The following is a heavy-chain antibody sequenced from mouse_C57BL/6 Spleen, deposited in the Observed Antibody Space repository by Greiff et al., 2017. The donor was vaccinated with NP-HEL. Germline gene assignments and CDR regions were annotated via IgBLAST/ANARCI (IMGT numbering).Heavy chain of an antibody. D-gene: IGHD4-1*01. CDR3: ARPLGREWYFDV. CDR2: ISSGSSTI. CDR1: GFTFSDYG. Sequence: EVMLVESGGGLVKPGGSLKLSCAASGFTFSDYGMHWVRQAPEKGLEWVAYISSGSSTIYYADTVKGRFTISRDNAKNTLFLQMTSLRSEDTAMDYCARPLGREWYFDVWGTGTTVTVSS. J-gene: IGHJ1*03. V-gene: IGHV5-17*01.